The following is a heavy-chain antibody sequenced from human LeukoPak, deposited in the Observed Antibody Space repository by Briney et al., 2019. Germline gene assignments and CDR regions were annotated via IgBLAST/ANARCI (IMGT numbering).Heavy chain of an antibody. Sequence: GASVKVSCKASGGTFSSYTINWVRQAPGQGLEWMGGIIPVFGTANYVQKFQGRVTITADESTSTAYMELSSLRSEDTAVYYCATTIFNPLTLDYWGQGTLVTVSS. D-gene: IGHD3-3*01. J-gene: IGHJ4*02. V-gene: IGHV1-69*13. CDR3: ATTIFNPLTLDY. CDR2: IIPVFGTA. CDR1: GGTFSSYT.